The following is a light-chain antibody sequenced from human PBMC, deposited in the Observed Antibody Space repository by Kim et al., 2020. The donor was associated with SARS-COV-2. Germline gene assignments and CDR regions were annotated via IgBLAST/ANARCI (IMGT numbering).Light chain of an antibody. CDR1: SSDIGGYNY. V-gene: IGLV2-14*01. CDR2: DVS. Sequence: QSVLTQPASVSGSPGQSITISCTGTSSDIGGYNYVSWYQQHPGKAPKLMIYDVSKRSSGVSNRFSGSKSGNTASLTISGLRAEDEADYYCSSITSSSTGVFGGGTQLTVL. CDR3: SSITSSSTGV. J-gene: IGLJ2*01.